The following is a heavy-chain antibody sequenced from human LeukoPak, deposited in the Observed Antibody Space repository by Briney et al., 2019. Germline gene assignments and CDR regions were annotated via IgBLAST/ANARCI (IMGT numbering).Heavy chain of an antibody. CDR3: ARGRVPYCGGDCPFDY. J-gene: IGHJ4*02. D-gene: IGHD2-21*02. CDR2: ISAYNGNT. CDR1: GYTFTSYG. V-gene: IGHV1-18*01. Sequence: GASVKVSCKASGYTFTSYGISWVRQAPGQGLEWMGWISAYNGNTIYAQKLQGRVTMTTDTSTSTAYMELRSLRSDDTAVYYCARGRVPYCGGDCPFDYWGQGTLVTVSS.